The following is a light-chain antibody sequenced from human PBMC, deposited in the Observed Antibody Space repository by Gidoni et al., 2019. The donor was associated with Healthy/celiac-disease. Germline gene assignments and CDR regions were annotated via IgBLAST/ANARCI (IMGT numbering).Light chain of an antibody. CDR2: QDS. J-gene: IGLJ2*01. Sequence: SYELTQPPSVSVSPGQTASITCSGDKLGDKYACWYQQKPGQSPVLVIDQDSKRPSGIPERFSGSNSGNTATLTISWTQAMDEADSYCQAWDSSTVVFGGGTKLTVL. CDR3: QAWDSSTVV. CDR1: KLGDKY. V-gene: IGLV3-1*01.